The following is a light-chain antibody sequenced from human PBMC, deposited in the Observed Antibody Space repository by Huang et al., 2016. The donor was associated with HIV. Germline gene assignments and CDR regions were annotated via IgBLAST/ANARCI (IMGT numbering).Light chain of an antibody. CDR2: ATS. Sequence: DIQMTQSPPSLSASLGDRVTITCRASQSITTYLNWYRHKPGEAPELLIHATSTLQNGVPSRFSGGGSGTDFTLTITNLQPEDVASYYCQQSYNLPYTFGRGTKMDIK. CDR3: QQSYNLPYT. J-gene: IGKJ2*01. V-gene: IGKV1-39*01. CDR1: QSITTY.